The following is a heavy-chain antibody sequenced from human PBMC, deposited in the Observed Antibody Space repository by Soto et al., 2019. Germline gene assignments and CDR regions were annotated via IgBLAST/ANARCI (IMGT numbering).Heavy chain of an antibody. V-gene: IGHV1-69*02. CDR1: GGTFSSYT. CDR2: IIPILGIA. Sequence: QVQLVQSGAEVKKPGSSVKVSCKASGGTFSSYTISWVRQAPGQGLEWMGRIIPILGIANYAQKFQGRVTITADKSTSTAYMELSSLRSEDTAVYYCARNSVAAAVLMGNCFDPWGQGTLVTVSS. J-gene: IGHJ5*02. CDR3: ARNSVAAAVLMGNCFDP. D-gene: IGHD6-13*01.